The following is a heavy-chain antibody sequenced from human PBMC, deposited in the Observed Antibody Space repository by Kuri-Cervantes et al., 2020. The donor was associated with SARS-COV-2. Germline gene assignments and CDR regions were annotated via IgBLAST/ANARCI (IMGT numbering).Heavy chain of an antibody. CDR1: GGSISSSSYY. J-gene: IGHJ4*02. D-gene: IGHD2-21*01. CDR2: IYYSGST. V-gene: IGHV4-39*07. Sequence: ESLKISCTVSGGSISSSSYYWGWIRQPPGKGPEWIGSIYYSGSTYYNPSLKSRVTISVDTSKNQFSLKLSSVTAADTAVYYCARGGVVPVSFDYWGQGTLVTVSS. CDR3: ARGGVVPVSFDY.